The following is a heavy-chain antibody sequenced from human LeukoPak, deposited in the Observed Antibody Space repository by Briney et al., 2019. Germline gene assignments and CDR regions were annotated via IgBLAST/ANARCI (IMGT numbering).Heavy chain of an antibody. J-gene: IGHJ4*02. V-gene: IGHV4-61*02. CDR2: IYTSGST. CDR1: GGSISSGSYY. CDR3: ARELATMLYYFDY. Sequence: KTSQTQSLTCTVSGGSISSGSYYWSWIRQPAGKGQEWIGRIYTSGSTNYNPSLKSRVTISVDTSKNQFSLKLSSVTAADTAVYYCARELATMLYYFDYWGQGTLVTVSS. D-gene: IGHD5-24*01.